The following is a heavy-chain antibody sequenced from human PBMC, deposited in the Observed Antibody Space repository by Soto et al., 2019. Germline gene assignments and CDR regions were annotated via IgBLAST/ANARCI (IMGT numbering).Heavy chain of an antibody. V-gene: IGHV3-30*18. Sequence: GGSLRLSCAASGFTFSRYGMHWVRQAPGKGLEWVAIISYDGSNEYYADSVKGRFSISRDNSQNTLYLQMNSLRAEDTAVYYCAKAHYDSSGXYSPFDYWGQGALVTVSS. J-gene: IGHJ4*02. D-gene: IGHD3-22*01. CDR2: ISYDGSNE. CDR1: GFTFSRYG. CDR3: AKAHYDSSGXYSPFDY.